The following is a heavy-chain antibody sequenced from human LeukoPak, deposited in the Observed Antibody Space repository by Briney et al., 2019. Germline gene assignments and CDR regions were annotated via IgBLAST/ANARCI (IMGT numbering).Heavy chain of an antibody. J-gene: IGHJ4*02. V-gene: IGHV3-48*02. Sequence: PGGSLRLSCAASGFTFSSYSMNWVRQAPGKGLEWVSYISSSSRSSSTIYYADSVKGRFTISRNNAKNSLYLQMNSLRDEDTAVYYCAREMYSSGWTPDYFDYWGQGTLVTVSS. CDR2: ISSSSRSSSTI. D-gene: IGHD6-19*01. CDR3: AREMYSSGWTPDYFDY. CDR1: GFTFSSYS.